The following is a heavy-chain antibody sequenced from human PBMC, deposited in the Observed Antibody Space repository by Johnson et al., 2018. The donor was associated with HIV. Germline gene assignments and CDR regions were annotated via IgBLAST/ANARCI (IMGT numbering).Heavy chain of an antibody. J-gene: IGHJ3*02. CDR2: IKRKTDGGTT. CDR1: GFTFSNAG. Sequence: VQLVESGGGLVKPGGSLRLSCAASGFTFSNAGLSWVRQAPGKGLEWVGRIKRKTDGGTTDYAAPVKGRFTISRDDSKNTLYLQMNSLKTEDSAVYYCTTGRPSSAAFDIWGQGTMVTVSS. V-gene: IGHV3-15*01. CDR3: TTGRPSSAAFDI.